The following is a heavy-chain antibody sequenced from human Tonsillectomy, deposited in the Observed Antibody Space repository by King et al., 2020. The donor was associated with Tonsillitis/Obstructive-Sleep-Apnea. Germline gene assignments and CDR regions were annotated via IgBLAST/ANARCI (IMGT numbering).Heavy chain of an antibody. J-gene: IGHJ4*02. Sequence: VQLQQWGAGLLKPSETLSLTCAVYGGSFSGYYWSWIRQPPGKGLEWIGEINHSGSTNYNPALKSRVTISVDTSKNQSPLKLSSVTAADTAVYYCARRFDYWGQGTLVTVSS. CDR3: ARRFDY. CDR1: GGSFSGYY. V-gene: IGHV4-34*01. CDR2: INHSGST.